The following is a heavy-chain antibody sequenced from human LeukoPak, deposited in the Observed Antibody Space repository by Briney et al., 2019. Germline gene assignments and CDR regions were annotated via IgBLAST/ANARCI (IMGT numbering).Heavy chain of an antibody. Sequence: GESLKNSCKGSGYSFTSYWIGWVRQMPGKGLEWMGIIYPGDSDTRYSPSFQGQVTISADKSISTAYLQWSSLKASDTAMYYCAKIDRQYCSRSSCYALDYWGQGTQVTVSS. J-gene: IGHJ4*02. D-gene: IGHD2-2*01. CDR1: GYSFTSYW. V-gene: IGHV5-51*01. CDR2: IYPGDSDT. CDR3: AKIDRQYCSRSSCYALDY.